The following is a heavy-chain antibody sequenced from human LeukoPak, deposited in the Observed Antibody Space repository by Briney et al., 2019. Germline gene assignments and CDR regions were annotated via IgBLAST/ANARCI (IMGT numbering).Heavy chain of an antibody. V-gene: IGHV1-18*01. Sequence: ASVKVSCKASGYTFTNYAFSWVRQAPGQGLEWMGWISGYNGNTNYAQKLRGRVTMTTDTSTSTAYMELRSLRSDDTAVYYYARNWDSSGYYYFDYWGQGTLVAVSS. D-gene: IGHD3-22*01. CDR1: GYTFTNYA. J-gene: IGHJ4*02. CDR2: ISGYNGNT. CDR3: ARNWDSSGYYYFDY.